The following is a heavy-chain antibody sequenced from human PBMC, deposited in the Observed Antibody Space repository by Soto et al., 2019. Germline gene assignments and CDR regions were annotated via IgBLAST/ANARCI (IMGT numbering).Heavy chain of an antibody. J-gene: IGHJ4*02. CDR2: IYYSGST. Sequence: SETLSLTCTVSGGSISSYFWSWIRQPPGKGLEWIGYIYYSGSTNYNPSLKSRVTISVDTSKNQFSLKLSSVTAADTAVYYCARSGTAMVLVDYWGQGTLVTVSS. CDR1: GGSISSYF. V-gene: IGHV4-59*01. CDR3: ARSGTAMVLVDY. D-gene: IGHD5-18*01.